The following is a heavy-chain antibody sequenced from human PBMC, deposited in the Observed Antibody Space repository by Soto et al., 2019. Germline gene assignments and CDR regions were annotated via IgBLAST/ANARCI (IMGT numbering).Heavy chain of an antibody. CDR2: IIPIFGTA. CDR1: GGTFSSYA. Sequence: SVKVSCKASGGTFSSYAISWVRQAPGQGLEWMGGIIPIFGTANYAQKFQGRVTITADESTSTAYMELSSLRSEDTAVYYCARYSSSARLFDYWGQGTLVTVSS. J-gene: IGHJ4*02. CDR3: ARYSSSARLFDY. V-gene: IGHV1-69*13. D-gene: IGHD6-6*01.